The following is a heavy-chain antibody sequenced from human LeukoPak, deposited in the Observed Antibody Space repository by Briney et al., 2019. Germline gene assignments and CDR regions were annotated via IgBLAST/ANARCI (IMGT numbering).Heavy chain of an antibody. J-gene: IGHJ4*02. CDR1: GYTFTSYD. CDR3: AIYKRGLFDY. D-gene: IGHD1-20*01. V-gene: IGHV1-8*01. Sequence: GASVKVSRKASGYTFTSYDINWVRQATGQGLEWMGWMNPNSGNTGYAQKFQRRVTMTTDTSTSTAYMELRSLRSDDTAVYYCAIYKRGLFDYWGQGTLVTVSS. CDR2: MNPNSGNT.